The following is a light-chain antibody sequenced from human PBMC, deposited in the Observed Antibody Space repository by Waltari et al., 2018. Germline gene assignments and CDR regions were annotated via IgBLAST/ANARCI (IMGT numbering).Light chain of an antibody. Sequence: DIVLTQSPGTLSLSPGERATISCRANHNVDNIYIAWYQHKPDQAPTLLIYGTSTRATGIPDRFSGSGSGRDFTLTISRLEPEDFAVYYCQQYGTSPFTFGPGTKVHLK. J-gene: IGKJ3*01. CDR1: HNVDNIY. CDR3: QQYGTSPFT. V-gene: IGKV3-20*01. CDR2: GTS.